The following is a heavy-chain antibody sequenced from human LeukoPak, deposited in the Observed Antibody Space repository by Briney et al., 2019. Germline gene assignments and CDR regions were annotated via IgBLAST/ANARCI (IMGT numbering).Heavy chain of an antibody. Sequence: PGGSLRLSCAASGFTFSSYAMSWVRQAPGKGLEWVSAISGSGGSTYYADSVKGRFTISGDNSKNTLYLQMNSLRAEDTAVYYCAKDSGSYPYVNYYYYGMDVWGQGTTVTVSS. CDR1: GFTFSSYA. J-gene: IGHJ6*02. V-gene: IGHV3-23*01. CDR2: ISGSGGST. CDR3: AKDSGSYPYVNYYYYGMDV. D-gene: IGHD1-26*01.